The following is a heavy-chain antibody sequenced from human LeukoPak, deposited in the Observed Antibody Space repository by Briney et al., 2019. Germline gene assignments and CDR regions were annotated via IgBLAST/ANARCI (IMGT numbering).Heavy chain of an antibody. CDR1: GGSNSSYY. V-gene: IGHV4-4*07. J-gene: IGHJ3*02. Sequence: PSETLSLTCTVSGGSNSSYYWRWHRQPAGKELEWIGRIYTSGSTNYNPSLKSRVTMSVDTSKNQFSLKLSSVTAADTAVYYCARDRGYSYVPNDDAFDIWGQGTMVTVSS. D-gene: IGHD5-18*01. CDR3: ARDRGYSYVPNDDAFDI. CDR2: IYTSGST.